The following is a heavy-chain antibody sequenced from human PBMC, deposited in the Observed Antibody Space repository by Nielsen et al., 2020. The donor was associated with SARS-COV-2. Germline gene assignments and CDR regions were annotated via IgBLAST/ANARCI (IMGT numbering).Heavy chain of an antibody. Sequence: SQTLSLTCAVYGGSFSGYYRSWIRQPPGKGLEWIGELNHSGSTNYNPSLKSRGTISVDTSKNQFSLKLSSVTAADTAVYYCARGGSSSWYPNNWFDPWGQGTLVTVSS. J-gene: IGHJ5*02. CDR1: GGSFSGYY. V-gene: IGHV4-34*01. CDR2: LNHSGST. D-gene: IGHD6-13*01. CDR3: ARGGSSSWYPNNWFDP.